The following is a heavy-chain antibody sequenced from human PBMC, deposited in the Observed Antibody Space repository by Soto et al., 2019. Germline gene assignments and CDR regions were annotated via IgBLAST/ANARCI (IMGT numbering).Heavy chain of an antibody. J-gene: IGHJ6*03. V-gene: IGHV1-8*01. CDR1: GYTFTSYD. CDR3: ARGRYSGYDTHYYYMDV. Sequence: QVQLVQSGAEVKKPGASVKVSCKASGYTFTSYDINWVRQATGQGLEWMGWMNPNSGNTGYAQKFQGRVTMTRNTSIRTAYMELSSLRSEDTDVYYCARGRYSGYDTHYYYMDVWGKGTTVTVSS. CDR2: MNPNSGNT. D-gene: IGHD5-12*01.